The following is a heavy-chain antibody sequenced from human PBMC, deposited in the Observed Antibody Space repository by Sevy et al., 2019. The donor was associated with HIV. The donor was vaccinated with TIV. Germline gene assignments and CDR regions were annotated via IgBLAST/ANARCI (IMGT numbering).Heavy chain of an antibody. J-gene: IGHJ4*02. D-gene: IGHD3-22*01. CDR3: AKDADRSGYTNDANFDY. V-gene: IGHV3-30*18. CDR1: GITFSYYG. Sequence: GGSLRLSCAASGITFSYYGMHWVRQAPGKGLEWVAFISYDGSDKFYADSGKGRFTTARDNSKNTLYLQMYSLRGDDTAVDFGAKDADRSGYTNDANFDYWGQGTLVTVSS. CDR2: ISYDGSDK.